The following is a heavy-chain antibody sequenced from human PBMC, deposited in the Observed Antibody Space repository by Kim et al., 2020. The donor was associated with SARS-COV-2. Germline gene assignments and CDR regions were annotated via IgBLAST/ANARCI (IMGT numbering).Heavy chain of an antibody. D-gene: IGHD6-19*01. V-gene: IGHV4-59*01. CDR2: ST. J-gene: IGHJ4*02. Sequence: STNYNPSLKSRVTISVDTSKNQFSLKLSSVTAADTAVYYCARDSSGFDYWGQGTLVTVSS. CDR3: ARDSSGFDY.